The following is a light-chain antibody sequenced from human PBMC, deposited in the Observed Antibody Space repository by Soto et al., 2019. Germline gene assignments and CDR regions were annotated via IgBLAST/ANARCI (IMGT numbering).Light chain of an antibody. CDR2: SND. J-gene: IGLJ2*01. V-gene: IGLV1-44*01. Sequence: QSVLTQPPSASGTPGQRVTISCSGSSSNIGANIVNLYPQFPGPAPKLLIYSNDQRPSGVPDRFSASKSGTSASLAIRGLQPEDAEQYSGEACEDSLSGVAVVFGGGTKLTVL. CDR1: SSNIGANI. CDR3: EACEDSLSGVAVV.